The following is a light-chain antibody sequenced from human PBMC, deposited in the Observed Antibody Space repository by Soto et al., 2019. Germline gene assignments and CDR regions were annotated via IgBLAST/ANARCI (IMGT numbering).Light chain of an antibody. J-gene: IGKJ2*01. CDR3: QQYGSSPYT. CDR1: RSVLCSSNKKTENC. Sequence: IVLTQSPDSLAVPLGERATINCESSRSVLCSSNKKTENCLAWYQQKAGQPPKLLIYWASTRESGVPDRFSGSGSGTDFTLTIDNLQAEDVAVYYCQQYGSSPYTFGQGTKLEIK. V-gene: IGKV4-1*01. CDR2: WAS.